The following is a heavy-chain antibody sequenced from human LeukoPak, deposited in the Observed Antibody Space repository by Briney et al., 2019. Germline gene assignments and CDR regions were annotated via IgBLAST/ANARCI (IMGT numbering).Heavy chain of an antibody. V-gene: IGHV1-2*02. CDR3: ARNSYSSSWYYYYGMDV. CDR2: INPNSGGT. CDR1: GYTFTGYY. J-gene: IGHJ6*02. Sequence: ASVKVSCKASGYTFTGYYMHWVRQAPGQGLEWMGWINPNSGGTNYAQKFQGRVTMTRDTSISTAYMELSRLRSDDTAVYYCARNSYSSSWYYYYGMDVWGQGTTVTVSS. D-gene: IGHD6-13*01.